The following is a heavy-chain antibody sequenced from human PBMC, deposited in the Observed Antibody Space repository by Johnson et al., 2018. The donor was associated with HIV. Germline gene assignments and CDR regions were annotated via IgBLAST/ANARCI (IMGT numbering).Heavy chain of an antibody. V-gene: IGHV3-9*01. D-gene: IGHD3-22*01. CDR1: GFTFDDFG. Sequence: VQLVESGGGLVQPGRSLRLSCAASGFTFDDFGMHWVRQGPGKGLEWLSGISWNSDTIDYADSVKGRFTISRDTAKNSLYLQMNSLRAEDTALYYCARSFDSSDYWKHAFDIWGQGTMVTVSS. CDR2: ISWNSDTI. J-gene: IGHJ3*02. CDR3: ARSFDSSDYWKHAFDI.